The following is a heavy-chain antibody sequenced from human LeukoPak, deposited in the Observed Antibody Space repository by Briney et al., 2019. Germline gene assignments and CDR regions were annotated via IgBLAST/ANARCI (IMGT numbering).Heavy chain of an antibody. CDR2: ISSSGSTI. CDR1: GFTFSSYE. V-gene: IGHV3-48*03. CDR3: ARDPGFTMAGEYYFDY. Sequence: GGSLRPSCAASGFTFSSYEMNWVRQAPGKGLEWVSYISSSGSTIYYADSVKGRFTISRDNAKNSLYLQMNSLRAEDTAVYYCARDPGFTMAGEYYFDYWGQGTLVTVSS. J-gene: IGHJ4*02. D-gene: IGHD3-10*02.